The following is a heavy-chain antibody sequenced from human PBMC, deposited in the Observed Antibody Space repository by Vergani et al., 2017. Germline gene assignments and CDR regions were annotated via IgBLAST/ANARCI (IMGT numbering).Heavy chain of an antibody. CDR1: GGTFSSYA. J-gene: IGHJ4*02. Sequence: QVQLVQSGAEVKKPGASVKVSCKASGGTFSSYAISWVRQAPGQGLEWMGRIIPILGIANYAQKFQGRVTITADKSTSTAYMELSGLRSEDTAVYYCEGRDEDSSGYSFDYWGQGTLVTVSS. CDR3: EGRDEDSSGYSFDY. CDR2: IIPILGIA. V-gene: IGHV1-69*04. D-gene: IGHD3-22*01.